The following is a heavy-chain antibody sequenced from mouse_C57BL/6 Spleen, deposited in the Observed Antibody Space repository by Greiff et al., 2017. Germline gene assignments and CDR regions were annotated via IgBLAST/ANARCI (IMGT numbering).Heavy chain of an antibody. D-gene: IGHD4-1*01. J-gene: IGHJ3*01. CDR3: ARGGNWVPWFAY. CDR2: ISYSGST. CDR1: GYSITSGYD. V-gene: IGHV3-1*01. Sequence: EVKLQESGPGMVKPSQSLSLTCTVTGYSITSGYDWHWIRHFPGNKLEWMGYISYSGSTNYNPSLKSRISITHDTSKNHFFLKLNSVTTEDTATYYCARGGNWVPWFAYWGQGTLVTVSA.